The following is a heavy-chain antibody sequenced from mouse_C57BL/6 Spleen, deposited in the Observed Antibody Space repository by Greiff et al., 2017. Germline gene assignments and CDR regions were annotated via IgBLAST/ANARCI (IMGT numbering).Heavy chain of an antibody. CDR2: IDPSDSYT. V-gene: IGHV1-69*01. J-gene: IGHJ4*01. CDR1: GYTFTSYW. D-gene: IGHD2-2*01. CDR3: AIYPSTMVTTGAMDY. Sequence: QVQLQQPGAELVMPGASVKLSCKASGYTFTSYWMHWVKQRPGQGLEWNGEIDPSDSYTNYNQKFKGKSTLTVDKSSSTAYMQLSSLTSEDSAVYYCAIYPSTMVTTGAMDYWGQGTSVTVSS.